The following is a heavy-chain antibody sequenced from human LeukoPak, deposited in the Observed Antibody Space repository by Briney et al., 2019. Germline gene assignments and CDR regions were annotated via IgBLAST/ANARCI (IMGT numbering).Heavy chain of an antibody. CDR3: ARLSKDWNFDY. CDR1: GGSISSSSYH. J-gene: IGHJ4*02. D-gene: IGHD1-1*01. V-gene: IGHV4-39*01. Sequence: PSETLSLTCTVSGGSISSSSYHWGWIRQPPGKGLEWIGSIYYSGYTYYNPSLKSRVTISVDTSKTQFSLKLSSVTAADTAVYYCARLSKDWNFDYWGQGTLVTVSS. CDR2: IYYSGYT.